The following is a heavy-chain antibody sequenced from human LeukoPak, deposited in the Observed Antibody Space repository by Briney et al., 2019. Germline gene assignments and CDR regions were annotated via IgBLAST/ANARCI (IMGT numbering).Heavy chain of an antibody. Sequence: GGSLRLSCAASGSTFSSYAMHWVRQAPGKGLEWVAVISYDGSNKYYADSVKGRFTISRDNSKNTLYLQMNSLRAEDTAVYYCARAILSPFDYWGQGTLVTVSS. CDR1: GSTFSSYA. CDR3: ARAILSPFDY. CDR2: ISYDGSNK. V-gene: IGHV3-30*04. J-gene: IGHJ4*02.